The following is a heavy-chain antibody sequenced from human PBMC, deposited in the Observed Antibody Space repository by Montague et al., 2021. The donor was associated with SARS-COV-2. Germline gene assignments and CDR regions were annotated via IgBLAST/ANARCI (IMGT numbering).Heavy chain of an antibody. CDR1: GDSISTDNW. CDR3: ARLAYRLPFSASYYGMDV. Sequence: SETLSLTCVVSGDSISTDNWWTWVRLPPGKGLEWVGEIYHTGSTKYKPSLKSRVSMSVDKSWNQFSLRLTSVTAADTAVYYCARLAYRLPFSASYYGMDVWGQGTTVTVSS. J-gene: IGHJ6*02. D-gene: IGHD2-2*01. V-gene: IGHV4-4*02. CDR2: IYHTGST.